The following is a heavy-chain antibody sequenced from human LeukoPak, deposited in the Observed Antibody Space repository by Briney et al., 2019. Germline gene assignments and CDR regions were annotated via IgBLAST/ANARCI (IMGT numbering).Heavy chain of an antibody. CDR3: ARGFLGAAYYYYGMDV. V-gene: IGHV4-34*01. CDR1: GGSFSGYY. J-gene: IGHJ6*02. CDR2: INHSGSA. Sequence: SETLSLTCAVYGGSFSGYYWSWIRQPPGKGLEWIGEINHSGSANYNPSLKSRVTISVDTSKNQFSLKLSSVTAADTAVYYCARGFLGAAYYYYGMDVWGQGTTVTVSS. D-gene: IGHD1-26*01.